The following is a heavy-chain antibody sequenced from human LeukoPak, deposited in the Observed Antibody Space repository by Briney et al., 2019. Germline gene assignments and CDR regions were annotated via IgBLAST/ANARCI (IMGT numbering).Heavy chain of an antibody. CDR3: ARSGYSYGYSFDY. V-gene: IGHV4-59*01. CDR2: IYYSGGT. J-gene: IGHJ4*02. Sequence: PSETLSLTCTVSGGSISSYYWSWIRQPPGKGLEWIGYIYYSGGTNYNPSLKSRVTISVDTSKNQFSLKLSSVTAADTAVYYCARSGYSYGYSFDYWGQGTLVTVSS. D-gene: IGHD5-18*01. CDR1: GGSISSYY.